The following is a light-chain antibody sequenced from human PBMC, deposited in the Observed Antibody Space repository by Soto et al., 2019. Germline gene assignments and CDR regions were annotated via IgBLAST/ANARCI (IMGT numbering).Light chain of an antibody. V-gene: IGKV1-5*01. J-gene: IGKJ1*01. CDR3: QHYYSVSPWT. Sequence: DIRMTQSPSTLSASVGDRVTITCRASQSISSWLAWYQQKPGKAPKLLIYDASSLERGVPSRFRGSGSGTEFTLTISSLQPDDVATYFCQHYYSVSPWTFGQGTKVEIK. CDR1: QSISSW. CDR2: DAS.